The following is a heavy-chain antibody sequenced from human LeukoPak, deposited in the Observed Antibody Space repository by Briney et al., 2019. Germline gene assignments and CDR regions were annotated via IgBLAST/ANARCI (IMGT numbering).Heavy chain of an antibody. CDR1: GGTFSSYA. D-gene: IGHD3-22*01. Sequence: GASAKVSCKASGGTFSSYAISWVRQAPGQGLEWMRRIIPIFGTANYAQKFQGRVTITTDESTSTAYMELSSLRSEDTAVYYCARGGYYDSSGSLDYWGQGTLVTVSS. J-gene: IGHJ4*02. CDR2: IIPIFGTA. V-gene: IGHV1-69*05. CDR3: ARGGYYDSSGSLDY.